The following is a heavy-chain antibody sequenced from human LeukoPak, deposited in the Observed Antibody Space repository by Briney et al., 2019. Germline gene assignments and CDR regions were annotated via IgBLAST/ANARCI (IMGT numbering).Heavy chain of an antibody. D-gene: IGHD1-26*01. CDR2: IRSKAYGGTT. Sequence: PGRSLRLSCTTSGLSFGDYAMSWGRQAPGKGLEWVGFIRSKAYGGTTEYAASVKGRFTISRDDSKSIAYLQMNSLKTEDTAVYYCTRLYSESTSWALDYWGQGTLVTVSS. CDR1: GLSFGDYA. J-gene: IGHJ4*02. CDR3: TRLYSESTSWALDY. V-gene: IGHV3-49*04.